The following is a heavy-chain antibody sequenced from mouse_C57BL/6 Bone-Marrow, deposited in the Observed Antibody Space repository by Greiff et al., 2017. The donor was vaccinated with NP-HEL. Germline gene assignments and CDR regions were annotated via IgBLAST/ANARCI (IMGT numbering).Heavy chain of an antibody. CDR2: IYPGSGST. D-gene: IGHD2-2*01. CDR1: GYTFTSYW. CDR3: ARGGYDVYYYAMDY. V-gene: IGHV1-55*01. J-gene: IGHJ4*01. Sequence: QVQLQQPRAELVKPGASVKMSCKASGYTFTSYWITWVKQRPGQGLEWIGDIYPGSGSTNYNEKFKSKATLTVDTSSSTAYMQLSSLTSEDSAVYYCARGGYDVYYYAMDYWGQGTSVTVSS.